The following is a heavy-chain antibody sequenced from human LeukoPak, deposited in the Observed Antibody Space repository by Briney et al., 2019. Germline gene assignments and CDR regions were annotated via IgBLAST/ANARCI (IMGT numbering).Heavy chain of an antibody. CDR2: ISAYNGNT. J-gene: IGHJ3*02. D-gene: IGHD3-22*01. V-gene: IGHV1-18*01. Sequence: ASVKVSCKASGYTFTSYGISWVRQAPGQGLEWMGWISAYNGNTNYAQKFQGRVTMTTDTSTSTAYMELRSLRSDDTAVYYCARGGSITMIVVVINAEEDDAFDIWGQGTMVTVSS. CDR1: GYTFTSYG. CDR3: ARGGSITMIVVVINAEEDDAFDI.